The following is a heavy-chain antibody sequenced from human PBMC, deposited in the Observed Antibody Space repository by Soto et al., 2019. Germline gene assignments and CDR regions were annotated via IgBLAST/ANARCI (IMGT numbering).Heavy chain of an antibody. CDR1: GFTFINYE. D-gene: IGHD6-13*01. J-gene: IGHJ6*03. CDR3: ARRGYGSRWPNVYMDV. CDR2: ISNNGAHT. V-gene: IGHV3-64*01. Sequence: GGSLRLSCAASGFTFINYEMHWVRQAPGKGLEYVSGISNNGAHTDYAKSVKGRFTISRDNSENTLYLQMGSLRAEDMALYYCARRGYGSRWPNVYMDVWGKGTTVTVSS.